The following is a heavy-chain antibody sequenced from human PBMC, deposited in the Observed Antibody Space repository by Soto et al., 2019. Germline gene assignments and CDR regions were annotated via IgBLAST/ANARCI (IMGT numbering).Heavy chain of an antibody. Sequence: QVQLVQSGAEVKNPGASVKVSCKASGYTFTRYGIGWARQAPGQGLEWMGWINTYNGNTNYAQNVQGRVTLTTDTSTSTASLELRSLRSNDPAIYYCAMVDVYVTTSPQDVWGQGTPVIVSS. V-gene: IGHV1-18*01. J-gene: IGHJ6*02. CDR1: GYTFTRYG. D-gene: IGHD2-8*01. CDR3: AMVDVYVTTSPQDV. CDR2: INTYNGNT.